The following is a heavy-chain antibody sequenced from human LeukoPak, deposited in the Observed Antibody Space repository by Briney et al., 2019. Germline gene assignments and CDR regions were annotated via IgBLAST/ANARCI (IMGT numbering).Heavy chain of an antibody. D-gene: IGHD6-19*01. CDR1: GGTFSSYA. V-gene: IGHV1-69*06. Sequence: ASVKVSCKASGGTFSSYAISWVRQAPGQGLEWMGGIIPIFGTANYAQKFQGRVTITADKSTSTAYMELSSLRSEDTAMYYCARDRIAVTGRKYYYYMDVWGKGTTVTVSS. CDR2: IIPIFGTA. J-gene: IGHJ6*03. CDR3: ARDRIAVTGRKYYYYMDV.